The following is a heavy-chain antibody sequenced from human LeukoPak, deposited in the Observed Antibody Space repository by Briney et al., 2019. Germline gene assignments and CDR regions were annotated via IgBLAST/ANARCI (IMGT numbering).Heavy chain of an antibody. Sequence: SETLSLTCTVSGGSISSYYWSWIRQPPGKGLEWIGYIYYSGSTNYNPSLKSRVTISVDTSKNQFSLKLSSVTAAGTAVYYCAREGKLGKGYYFDYWGQGTLVTVSS. CDR3: AREGKLGKGYYFDY. CDR2: IYYSGST. J-gene: IGHJ4*02. V-gene: IGHV4-59*01. D-gene: IGHD7-27*01. CDR1: GGSISSYY.